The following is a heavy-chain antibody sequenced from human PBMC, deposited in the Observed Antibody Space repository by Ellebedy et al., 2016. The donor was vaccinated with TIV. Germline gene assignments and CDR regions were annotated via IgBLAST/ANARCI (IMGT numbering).Heavy chain of an antibody. Sequence: GESLKISCVASGFSLSTHGMHWVRQAPGKGLEWVAFKRFDGRMEYNGDSVKGRFIISRDVSKNTLYLQMNRLRAEYTAMYYCTRETNSPPGAVAGTGFDCWGQGTLVIVSS. CDR2: KRFDGRME. CDR1: GFSLSTHG. CDR3: TRETNSPPGAVAGTGFDC. V-gene: IGHV3-30*02. J-gene: IGHJ4*02. D-gene: IGHD6-19*01.